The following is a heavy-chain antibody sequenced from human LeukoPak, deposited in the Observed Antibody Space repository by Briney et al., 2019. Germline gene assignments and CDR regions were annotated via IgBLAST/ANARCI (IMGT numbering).Heavy chain of an antibody. Sequence: PGGSLRLSCAASGFTFSSYAMSWVRQAPGKGLEWVANIKQDGSEKYYVDSVKGRFTISRDNAKNSLYLQMNSLRAEDTAVYYCARGGSSGSYYNPRVYFDYWGQGTLVTVPS. CDR3: ARGGSSGSYYNPRVYFDY. D-gene: IGHD3-10*01. CDR2: IKQDGSEK. CDR1: GFTFSSYA. V-gene: IGHV3-7*01. J-gene: IGHJ4*02.